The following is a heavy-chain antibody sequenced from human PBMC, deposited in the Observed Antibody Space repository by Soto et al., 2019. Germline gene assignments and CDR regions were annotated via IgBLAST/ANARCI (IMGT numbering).Heavy chain of an antibody. V-gene: IGHV4-61*01. CDR1: GAPVSRETHF. CDR2: MYYSGIT. CDR3: AREDMSGTYYFDY. D-gene: IGHD3-3*01. J-gene: IGHJ4*02. Sequence: QVQLQESGPVLVNPSGPLPLPCPVFGAPVSRETHFWTWIGQPPGKGLECIGYMYYSGITNPNPALKSRVTLSVDRSRNQFSLSLNSVTAADTAVYYCAREDMSGTYYFDYWGPGMQVTVAS.